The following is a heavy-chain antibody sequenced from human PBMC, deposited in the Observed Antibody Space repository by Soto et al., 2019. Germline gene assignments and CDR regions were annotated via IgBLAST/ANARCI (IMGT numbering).Heavy chain of an antibody. CDR2: INPNGGVT. Sequence: QVQLVQSGAEVKKPGASVTVSCRSSGDTFNDYYIHWVRQAPGQGLEWMGWINPNGGVTKYAQKFQVWVTMIRDTAIRTVSMQPSRLRSDDTAVYCCARESGGATATLDYYYFYMDVWGTGTTVTVSS. CDR1: GDTFNDYY. J-gene: IGHJ6*03. V-gene: IGHV1-2*04. CDR3: ARESGGATATLDYYYFYMDV. D-gene: IGHD5-12*01.